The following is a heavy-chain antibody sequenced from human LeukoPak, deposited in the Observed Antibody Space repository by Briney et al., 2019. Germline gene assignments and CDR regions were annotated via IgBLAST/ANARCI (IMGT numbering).Heavy chain of an antibody. CDR1: GYTFTSYG. Sequence: ASVKVSCKGSGYTFTSYGISWVRQAPGQGLEWMGWISAYNGNTNYAQKLQGRVTMTTDTSTSTAYMELSSLRSEDTAVYYCARDEVGGATPYGTFDYWGQGTLVTVSS. CDR2: ISAYNGNT. D-gene: IGHD1-26*01. CDR3: ARDEVGGATPYGTFDY. V-gene: IGHV1-18*01. J-gene: IGHJ4*02.